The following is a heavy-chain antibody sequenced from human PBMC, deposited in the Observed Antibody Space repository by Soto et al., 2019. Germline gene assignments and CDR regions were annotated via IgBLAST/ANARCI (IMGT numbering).Heavy chain of an antibody. D-gene: IGHD2-2*01. J-gene: IGHJ3*02. CDR3: AQAYCSSTSCYPGAFDI. CDR2: IKQDGSEK. V-gene: IGHV3-7*01. Sequence: EVQLVESGGGLVQPGGSLRLSCAASGFTFSSYWMSWVRQAPGKGLEWVANIKQDGSEKYYVDSVKGRFTISRDNAKNSLYLQMNSLRAEDTAVYYCAQAYCSSTSCYPGAFDIWGQGTMVTVSS. CDR1: GFTFSSYW.